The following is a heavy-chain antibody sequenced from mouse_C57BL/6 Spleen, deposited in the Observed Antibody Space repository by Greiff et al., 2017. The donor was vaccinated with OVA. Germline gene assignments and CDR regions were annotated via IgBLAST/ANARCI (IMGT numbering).Heavy chain of an antibody. J-gene: IGHJ4*01. CDR1: GYTFTDYY. Sequence: EVQLQQSGPVLVKPGASVKMSCKASGYTFTDYYMNWVKQSHGKSLEWIGVINPYNGGTSYNQKFKGKATLTVDKSSSTAYMELHSLTSEDSAVYYCARSGGRGYAMDYWGQGTSVTVSS. V-gene: IGHV1-19*01. D-gene: IGHD3-1*01. CDR3: ARSGGRGYAMDY. CDR2: INPYNGGT.